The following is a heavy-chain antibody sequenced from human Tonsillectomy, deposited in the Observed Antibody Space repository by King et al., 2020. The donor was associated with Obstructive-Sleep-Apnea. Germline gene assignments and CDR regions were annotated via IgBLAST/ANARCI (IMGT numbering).Heavy chain of an antibody. V-gene: IGHV4-38-2*02. CDR3: ARWTITMVRGVNDAFDI. Sequence: QLQESGPGLAKPSETLSLTCTVSGYSISSGSYWGWIRQPPGKGLEWIGSIYHSGSTYYNPALKSRGTISVDTAKNQFSLKLSSVTAADTAVYYCARWTITMVRGVNDAFDIWGQGTMVTVSS. D-gene: IGHD3-10*01. CDR2: IYHSGST. J-gene: IGHJ3*02. CDR1: GYSISSGSY.